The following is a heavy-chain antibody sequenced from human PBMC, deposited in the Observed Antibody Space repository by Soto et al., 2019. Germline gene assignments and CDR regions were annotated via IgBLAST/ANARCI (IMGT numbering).Heavy chain of an antibody. J-gene: IGHJ4*02. CDR1: GFTFSNYA. D-gene: IGHD6-13*01. Sequence: EVQLLESGGGLVQPGGSLRLSCAASGFTFSNYAVTWLRQAPGKGLEWVSTISGSGGSTYYADSVKGRFTISRDNSKNTLYLQMNSLRAEDTAVYYCAKEQGSSWYEIDYWGQGTLVTVSS. CDR3: AKEQGSSWYEIDY. V-gene: IGHV3-23*01. CDR2: ISGSGGST.